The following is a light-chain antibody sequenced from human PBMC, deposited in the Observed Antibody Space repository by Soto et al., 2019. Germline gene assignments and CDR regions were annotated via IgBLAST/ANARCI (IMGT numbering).Light chain of an antibody. CDR3: SSYTTNSIVV. J-gene: IGLJ1*01. Sequence: QSVLTQPASVSGSPGQSITISCTGTSSDIGYYNYVSWYQQHPGKAPKLIIYEVNNRPSGVSNRFSGSKSANTASLTISGLQAEDEADYHCSSYTTNSIVVFGAGTKLTVL. V-gene: IGLV2-14*01. CDR1: SSDIGYYNY. CDR2: EVN.